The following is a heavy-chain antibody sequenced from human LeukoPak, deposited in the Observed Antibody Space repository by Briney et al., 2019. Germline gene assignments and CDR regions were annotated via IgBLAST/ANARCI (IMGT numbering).Heavy chain of an antibody. Sequence: SETLSLTCTVSGGSISSSSHFWSWLRQPPGKGLEWIASINYSGSTYYNPSLKSRVTISVDTSKNQFSLKLSSVTAADTAVFYCVRYVVSGSGIYYFDYWGQGTLVTVFS. CDR3: VRYVVSGSGIYYFDY. D-gene: IGHD3-10*01. CDR2: INYSGST. CDR1: GGSISSSSHF. J-gene: IGHJ4*02. V-gene: IGHV4-39*01.